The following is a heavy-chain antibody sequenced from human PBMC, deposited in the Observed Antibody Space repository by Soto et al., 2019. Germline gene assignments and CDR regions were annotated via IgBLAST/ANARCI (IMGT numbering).Heavy chain of an antibody. CDR3: ARDRMVRGSHCDY. CDR1: GFTFSSYS. Sequence: EVQLVESGGGLVKPVGSLRLSCAASGFTFSSYSMNWVRQAPGKGLEWVSSISSSSSYIYYADSVKGRFTIARDNAKNSLYLQMNSLRAEDTAVYYCARDRMVRGSHCDYWGQEALVTVSS. CDR2: ISSSSSYI. V-gene: IGHV3-21*01. D-gene: IGHD3-10*01. J-gene: IGHJ4*02.